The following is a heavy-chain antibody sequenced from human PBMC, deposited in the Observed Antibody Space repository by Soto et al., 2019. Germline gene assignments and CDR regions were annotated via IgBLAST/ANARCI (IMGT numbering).Heavy chain of an antibody. CDR3: ARGHYDFWSGYNNWFDP. Sequence: PVGSLRLSCAASGFTVSSNYMSWVRQAPGKGLEWVSVIYSGGSTYYADSVKGRFTISRDNSKNTLYLQMNSLRAEDTAVYYYARGHYDFWSGYNNWFDPWGQGTLVTVSS. V-gene: IGHV3-53*01. CDR2: IYSGGST. D-gene: IGHD3-3*01. J-gene: IGHJ5*02. CDR1: GFTVSSNY.